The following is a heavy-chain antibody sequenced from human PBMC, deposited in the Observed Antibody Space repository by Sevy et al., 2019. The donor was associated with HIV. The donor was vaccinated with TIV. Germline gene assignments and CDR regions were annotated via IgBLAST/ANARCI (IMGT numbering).Heavy chain of an antibody. CDR1: GFTFTNYG. J-gene: IGHJ4*02. Sequence: GGSLRLSCAASGFTFTNYGMHWVRRAPGKGLEWVAGISNSGANTYYADSVRGRFTVSRDNSKKTVYLQLNSLRAEDTAIYYCAKEWTLLSDWYGEFDYWGQGTLVTVSS. CDR2: ISNSGANT. V-gene: IGHV3-23*01. CDR3: AKEWTLLSDWYGEFDY. D-gene: IGHD6-19*01.